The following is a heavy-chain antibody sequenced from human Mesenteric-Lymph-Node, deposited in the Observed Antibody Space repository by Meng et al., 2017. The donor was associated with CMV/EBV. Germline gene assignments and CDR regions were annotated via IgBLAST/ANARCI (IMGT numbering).Heavy chain of an antibody. Sequence: GGSLRLSCAASGFTFSSYDIHWVRQPTGKGLEWVSPIGAAGDTYYPGSVKGRFTISRDNAKNSLYLQMNSLRAEDTAVYYCARDRIAAAGRGFDPWGQGTLVTVSS. CDR2: IGAAGDT. J-gene: IGHJ5*02. CDR1: GFTFSSYD. CDR3: ARDRIAAAGRGFDP. D-gene: IGHD6-13*01. V-gene: IGHV3-13*01.